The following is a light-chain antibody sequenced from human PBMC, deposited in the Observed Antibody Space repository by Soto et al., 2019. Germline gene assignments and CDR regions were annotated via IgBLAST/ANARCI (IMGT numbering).Light chain of an antibody. CDR1: QSVGNY. CDR3: QEYEYHTSFT. CDR2: DSS. J-gene: IGKJ3*01. V-gene: IGKV3-11*01. Sequence: EIVLTQSPATLSLSPGERATLSCRASQSVGNYLAWYQQKPGQAPRLLIYDSSNRATGIPARFSGSVSVTDFTLTISRLEPEDFAVYFCQEYEYHTSFTFGPGTKVDIK.